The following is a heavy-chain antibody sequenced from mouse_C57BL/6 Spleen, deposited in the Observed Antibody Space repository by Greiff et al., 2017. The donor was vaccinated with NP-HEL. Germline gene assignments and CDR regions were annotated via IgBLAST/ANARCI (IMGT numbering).Heavy chain of an antibody. J-gene: IGHJ2*01. Sequence: EVQLQQSGPELVKPGASVKIPCKASGYTFTDYNMDWVKQSHGKRLEWIGDINPNNGGTIYNQKFKGKATLTVDNYSSTAYMELRSLTSEDTAVYYWARSVAQAPRRYYFDYWGQGTTLTVSS. CDR1: GYTFTDYN. CDR3: ARSVAQAPRRYYFDY. CDR2: INPNNGGT. V-gene: IGHV1-18*01. D-gene: IGHD3-2*02.